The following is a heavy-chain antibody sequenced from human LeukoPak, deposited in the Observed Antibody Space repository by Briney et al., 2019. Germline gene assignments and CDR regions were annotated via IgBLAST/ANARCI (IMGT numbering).Heavy chain of an antibody. Sequence: GGSLRLSCVASGFTFDDYGMNWVRRAPGKGLEWVSAITWNGGSTAYADSVKGRFTISRDNPKNSLYLQMKNLRAEDTALYFCARGRYCSSSSCPPVSYFDSWGQGTLVTVSS. CDR3: ARGRYCSSSSCPPVSYFDS. J-gene: IGHJ4*02. D-gene: IGHD2-2*01. V-gene: IGHV3-20*04. CDR1: GFTFDDYG. CDR2: ITWNGGST.